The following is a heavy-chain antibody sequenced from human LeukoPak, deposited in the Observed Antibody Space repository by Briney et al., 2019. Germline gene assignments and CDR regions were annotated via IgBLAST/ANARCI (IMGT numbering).Heavy chain of an antibody. CDR2: IKQDGSEK. CDR3: ARAFTIFGVVSYYFDY. CDR1: GFTFSSYW. D-gene: IGHD3-3*01. Sequence: PGGSLGLSCAASGFTFSSYWMSWVRDAPGKGLECGANIKQDGSEKYYVDSVKGRFTISRDNAKNSLYLQMNSLRAEDTAVYYCARAFTIFGVVSYYFDYWGQGTLVTVSS. J-gene: IGHJ4*02. V-gene: IGHV3-7*01.